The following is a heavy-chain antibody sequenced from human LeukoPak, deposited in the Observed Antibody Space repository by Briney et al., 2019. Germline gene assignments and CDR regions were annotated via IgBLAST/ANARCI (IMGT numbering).Heavy chain of an antibody. D-gene: IGHD5-24*01. CDR1: GGSISSGDYY. CDR2: IYYSGST. Sequence: SETLSLTCTVSGGSISSGDYYWSWIRQPPGKGLEWIGYIYYSGSTYYNPSLKSRVTISVDTSKNQFSLKLSSVTAADTAVYYCARGRSAEMATPFHARYWYFDLWGRGTLVTVSS. V-gene: IGHV4-30-4*02. J-gene: IGHJ2*01. CDR3: ARGRSAEMATPFHARYWYFDL.